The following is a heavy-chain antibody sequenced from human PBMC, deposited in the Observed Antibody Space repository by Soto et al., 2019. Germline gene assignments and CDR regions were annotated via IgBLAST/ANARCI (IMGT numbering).Heavy chain of an antibody. CDR1: GYTFTSYY. CDR2: INPSGGST. D-gene: IGHD3-22*01. CDR3: AREPADPYDSSCYYLPRFDP. Sequence: QVQLVQSGAEVKKPGASVKVSCKASGYTFTSYYMHWVRQAPGQGLEWMGIINPSGGSTSYAQKCEGRVTMTRDTSTCTVYMELSSLRPEDTAVYYCAREPADPYDSSCYYLPRFDPWGQGTLVTVSS. J-gene: IGHJ5*02. V-gene: IGHV1-46*01.